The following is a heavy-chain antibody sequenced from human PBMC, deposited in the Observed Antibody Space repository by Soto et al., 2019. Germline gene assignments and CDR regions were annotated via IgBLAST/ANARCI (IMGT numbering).Heavy chain of an antibody. J-gene: IGHJ6*02. CDR2: IYPGDSKT. D-gene: IGHD6-13*01. CDR3: ARTSAAGKYYYGMDV. V-gene: IGHV5-51*01. Sequence: GESLKGTCELCRVRFTWYWMAWVRQLPGKGLEWMGIIYPGDSKTRYSPSFQGQVTISADKSISTAYLQWSSLKASDTAMYYCARTSAAGKYYYGMDVWGQGTTVTVSS. CDR1: RVRFTWYW.